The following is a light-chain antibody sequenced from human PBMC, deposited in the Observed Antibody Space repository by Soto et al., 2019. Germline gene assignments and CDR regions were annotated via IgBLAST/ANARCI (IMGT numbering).Light chain of an antibody. J-gene: IGKJ4*01. CDR1: LNIYFKSNNRNY. Sequence: DIVMTQSPDSLRVSLGERATISCTSSLNIYFKSNNRNYLAWYQQKTGQPPKLLVYWASTRESGVPDRFTGSGSGTYFTLTIDNVQPDDVAVYYCQQYFINPLTFGGGTNADSK. V-gene: IGKV4-1*01. CDR2: WAS. CDR3: QQYFINPLT.